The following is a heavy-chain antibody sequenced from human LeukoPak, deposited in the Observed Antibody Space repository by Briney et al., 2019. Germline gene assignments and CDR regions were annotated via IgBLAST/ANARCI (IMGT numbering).Heavy chain of an antibody. J-gene: IGHJ4*02. Sequence: GGSLRLSCAASGFTFSSYAMRWVRQAPGKGLEWVSATSGSGGSTYYADSVKGRFTISRDNSKNTLYLQMNSLRAEDTAVYYCAKLGYYDSSGYIDYWGQGTLVTVSS. CDR1: GFTFSSYA. CDR3: AKLGYYDSSGYIDY. CDR2: TSGSGGST. V-gene: IGHV3-23*01. D-gene: IGHD3-22*01.